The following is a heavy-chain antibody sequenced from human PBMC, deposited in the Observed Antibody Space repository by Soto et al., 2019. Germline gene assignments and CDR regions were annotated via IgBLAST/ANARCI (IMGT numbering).Heavy chain of an antibody. J-gene: IGHJ4*02. V-gene: IGHV3-72*01. D-gene: IGHD4-4*01. Sequence: GGSLRLSCAASGFIFSDHYMDWVRQAPGKGLEWVARIRNRANSYTTEYAASVKGRFTISRDDSQNSVYLQMNSLTTEDTAVYYCGRGRGYRPYYFDFWGQGTLVTVSS. CDR1: GFIFSDHY. CDR3: GRGRGYRPYYFDF. CDR2: IRNRANSYTT.